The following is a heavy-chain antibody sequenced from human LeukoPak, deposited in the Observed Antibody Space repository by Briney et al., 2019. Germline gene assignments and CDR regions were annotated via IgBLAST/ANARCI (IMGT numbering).Heavy chain of an antibody. CDR2: INHSGST. J-gene: IGHJ4*02. CDR1: GGSFSGYY. Sequence: SETLSLTCAVYGGSFSGYYWSWIRQPPGKGLEWIGEINHSGSTNYNPSLKSRVTISVDTSKNQFSLKLSSVTAADTAVYYCARGSYYYDSSAQSLGDYGGQGTRVTVSS. V-gene: IGHV4-34*01. CDR3: ARGSYYYDSSAQSLGDY. D-gene: IGHD3-22*01.